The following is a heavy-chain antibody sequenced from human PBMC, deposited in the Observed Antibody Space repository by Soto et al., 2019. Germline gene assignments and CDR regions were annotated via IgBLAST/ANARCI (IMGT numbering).Heavy chain of an antibody. CDR2: ISASGTRT. J-gene: IGHJ6*02. CDR3: ANEGYCSGETCLMYYYYYGVDV. CDR1: GFTFSSFA. V-gene: IGHV3-23*01. D-gene: IGHD2-15*01. Sequence: EVQLLESGGGLVQPGGSLRLSCAASGFTFSSFAMRWVRQAPGKGLEWVSGISASGTRTYYADAVKGRFTISRDNSKNTLFLQMNSLRAEDTAVYYCANEGYCSGETCLMYYYYYGVDVWGQGTTVTVSS.